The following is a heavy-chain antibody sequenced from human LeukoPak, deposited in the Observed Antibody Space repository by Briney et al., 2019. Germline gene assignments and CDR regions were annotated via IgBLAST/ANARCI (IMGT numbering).Heavy chain of an antibody. V-gene: IGHV1-18*04. D-gene: IGHD3-16*01. CDR3: ARALGDEAY. J-gene: IGHJ4*02. CDR2: INTMNGNT. CDR1: GYTLTKYG. Sequence: ASVKVSCKASGYTLTKYGISWVRQAPGQGLEWMGWINTMNGNTNYAQKFQGRVTVTIDTSTSTAYMELRSLRYDDTAVYYCARALGDEAYWGQGTLVTVSS.